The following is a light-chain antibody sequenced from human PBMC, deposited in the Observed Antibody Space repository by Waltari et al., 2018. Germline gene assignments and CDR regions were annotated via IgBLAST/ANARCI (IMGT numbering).Light chain of an antibody. J-gene: IGLJ2*01. CDR1: PSNIGNNY. Sequence: QSVLTQPPSVSAAPGQKVTISCSGSPSNIGNNYVSWYQQFPGADPKVLIYGNDKRTTGIPDRFSGSKSGTLATLDITGLQTGDEADYYCGTWDNTLSAVFGGGTKVTVL. CDR3: GTWDNTLSAV. V-gene: IGLV1-51*01. CDR2: GND.